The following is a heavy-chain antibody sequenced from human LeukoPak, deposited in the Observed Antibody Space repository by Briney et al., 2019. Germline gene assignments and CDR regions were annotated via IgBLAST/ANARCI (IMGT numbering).Heavy chain of an antibody. D-gene: IGHD2-2*01. CDR2: IIPILGIA. J-gene: IGHJ4*02. Sequence: ASVKVSCKASGGTFSSYTISWVRQAPGQGLEWMGRIIPILGIANYAQKFQGRVTITADKSTSTAYMELSSLRSEDTAVYYCARRGPPLCSSTSCYLDTFDYWGQGTLVTVSS. CDR3: ARRGPPLCSSTSCYLDTFDY. V-gene: IGHV1-69*02. CDR1: GGTFSSYT.